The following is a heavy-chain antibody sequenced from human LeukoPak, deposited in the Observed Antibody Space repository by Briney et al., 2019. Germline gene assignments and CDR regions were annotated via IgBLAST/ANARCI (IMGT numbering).Heavy chain of an antibody. V-gene: IGHV3-74*01. CDR2: ITRDGSST. CDR3: ARDPGYESWSPFWGGMDV. CDR1: GFTFSSSW. D-gene: IGHD3-16*01. J-gene: IGHJ6*04. Sequence: GGSLRLSCAASGFTFSSSWMHWVRQAPGKGLVWVSRITRDGSSTTYADSVKGRFTTSRDNAKNTLYLQMDSLRDDDTAVYYCARDPGYESWSPFWGGMDVWGNGTTVNVSS.